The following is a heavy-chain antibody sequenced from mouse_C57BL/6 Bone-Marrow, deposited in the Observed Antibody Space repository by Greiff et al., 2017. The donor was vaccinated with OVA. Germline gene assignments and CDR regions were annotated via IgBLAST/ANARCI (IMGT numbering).Heavy chain of an antibody. J-gene: IGHJ4*01. Sequence: QVQLKQPGAELVMPGASVKLSCKASGYTFTSYWMHWVKQRPGQGLEWIGEIDPSDSYTNYNQKFKGKSTLTVDKSSSTAYMQLSSLTSEDSAVYYCARGRIYYYGMDYAMDYWGQGTSVTVSS. D-gene: IGHD1-1*01. CDR2: IDPSDSYT. CDR3: ARGRIYYYGMDYAMDY. V-gene: IGHV1-69*01. CDR1: GYTFTSYW.